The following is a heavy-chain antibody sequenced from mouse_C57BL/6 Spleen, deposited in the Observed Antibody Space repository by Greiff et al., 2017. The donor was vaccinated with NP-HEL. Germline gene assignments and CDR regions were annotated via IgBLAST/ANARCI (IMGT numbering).Heavy chain of an antibody. V-gene: IGHV5-17*01. CDR1: GFTFSDYG. Sequence: EVQVVESGGGLVKPGGSLKLSCAASGFTFSDYGMHWVRQAPEKGLEWVAYISSGSSTIYYADTVKGRFTISRDNAKNTLFLQMTSLRSEDTAMYYCARFSSYWYFDVWGTGTTVTVSS. J-gene: IGHJ1*03. CDR3: ARFSSYWYFDV. D-gene: IGHD1-1*01. CDR2: ISSGSSTI.